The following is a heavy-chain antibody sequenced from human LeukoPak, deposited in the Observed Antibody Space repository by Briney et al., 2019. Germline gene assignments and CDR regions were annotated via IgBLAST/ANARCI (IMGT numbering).Heavy chain of an antibody. CDR1: GGSVSSYY. J-gene: IGHJ4*02. Sequence: SETLSLTCSVPGGSVSSYYWSWIRQSPGKGLEWIGYIHNSGRTNYNPSLKSRVTGFVDTSKNQVSLRLSSVTAADTAVYYCARHGTISSESYFDYWGQGALVTVSS. CDR3: ARHGTISSESYFDY. D-gene: IGHD1-14*01. CDR2: IHNSGRT. V-gene: IGHV4-59*08.